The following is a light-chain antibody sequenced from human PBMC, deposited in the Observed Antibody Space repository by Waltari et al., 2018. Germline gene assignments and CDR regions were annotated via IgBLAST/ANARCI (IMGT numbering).Light chain of an antibody. CDR3: QQSYSTFWT. CDR2: AAS. V-gene: IGKV1-39*01. J-gene: IGKJ1*01. CDR1: QSISSY. Sequence: DIQLTQSLSSLSASLADRVTITCRASQSISSYLNWYQQKPGKAPKLLIYAASSLQSGVPSRFSGSGSGTDFTLTISSLQAEDFATYYCQQSYSTFWTFGQGTKVEIK.